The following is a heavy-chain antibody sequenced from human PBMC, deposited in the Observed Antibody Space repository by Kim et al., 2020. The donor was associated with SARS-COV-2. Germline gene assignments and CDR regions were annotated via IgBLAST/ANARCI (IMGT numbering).Heavy chain of an antibody. CDR3: ARGGGYSYDY. V-gene: IGHV4-61*02. CDR2: ART. J-gene: IGHJ4*02. Sequence: ARTNYNPSLKSRVTISVNTSKIQFSLRLRSVTAADTAVYYCARGGGYSYDYWGQGTLVTVSS. D-gene: IGHD5-18*01.